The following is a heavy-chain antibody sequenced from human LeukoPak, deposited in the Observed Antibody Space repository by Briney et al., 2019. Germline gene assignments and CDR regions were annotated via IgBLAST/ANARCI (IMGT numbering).Heavy chain of an antibody. CDR1: GGPISSYY. V-gene: IGHV4-59*01. Sequence: KSSETLSLTCTVSGGPISSYYWSWIRQPPGKGLEWIGYIYYSGSTNYNPSLKSRVTISVDTSKNQFSLKLTSVTAADTAVYYCAREYDSSGYWGQGTLVTVSS. D-gene: IGHD3-22*01. CDR3: AREYDSSGY. J-gene: IGHJ4*02. CDR2: IYYSGST.